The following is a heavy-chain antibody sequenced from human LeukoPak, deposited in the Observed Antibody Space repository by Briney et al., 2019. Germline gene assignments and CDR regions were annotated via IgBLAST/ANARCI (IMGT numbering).Heavy chain of an antibody. CDR3: AKDSSTWGNLAGHFDS. V-gene: IGHV4-4*07. Sequence: SETLSLTRIVSGGSIVSHYWNWIRQPAGRGLEGIGRFYASGTTNTSPSLKSRVTMSVDTSKNQFSLKLSSVTAADTAVYYCAKDSSTWGNLAGHFDSWGQGTLVTVSS. CDR2: FYASGTT. J-gene: IGHJ4*02. D-gene: IGHD6-13*01. CDR1: GGSIVSHY.